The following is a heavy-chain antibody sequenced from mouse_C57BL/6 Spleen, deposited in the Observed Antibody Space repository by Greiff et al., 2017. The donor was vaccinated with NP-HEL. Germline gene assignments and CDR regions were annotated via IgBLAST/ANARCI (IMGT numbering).Heavy chain of an antibody. V-gene: IGHV5-15*01. D-gene: IGHD2-3*01. CDR3: ARHGEDDGYSFAY. CDR1: GFTFSDYG. CDR2: ISNLAYSI. J-gene: IGHJ3*01. Sequence: EVHLVESGGGLVQPGGSLKLSCAASGFTFSDYGMAWVRQAPRKGPEWVAFISNLAYSIYYADTVTGRFTISRENAKNTLYLEMSSLRSEDTAMYYCARHGEDDGYSFAYWGQGTLVTVAA.